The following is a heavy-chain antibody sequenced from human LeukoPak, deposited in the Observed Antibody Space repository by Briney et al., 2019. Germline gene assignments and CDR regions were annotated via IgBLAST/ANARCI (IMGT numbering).Heavy chain of an antibody. CDR2: IKYERSEK. V-gene: IGHV3-7*01. CDR1: GFTFTSYW. Sequence: GGSLRLSCAASGFTFTSYWMSWVRQAPGKGLEWVANIKYERSEKYYVDSVKGRFTISRDNAKNALYLQMNSLRAEDTVVYYCARLRYGGFDPWGQGTLVTVSS. CDR3: ARLRYGGFDP. D-gene: IGHD5-18*01. J-gene: IGHJ5*02.